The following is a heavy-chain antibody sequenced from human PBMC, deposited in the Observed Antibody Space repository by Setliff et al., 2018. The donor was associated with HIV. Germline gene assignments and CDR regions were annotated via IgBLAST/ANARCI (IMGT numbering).Heavy chain of an antibody. CDR3: AGGPGTTSIDY. CDR2: INHSGST. CDR1: GGSFSGYY. Sequence: PSETLSLTCAVYGGSFSGYYWSWIRQPPGKGLEWIGEINHSGSTNSNMSLWSRVTISLDASRNQFSLELISVTAADTAVYYCAGGPGTTSIDYWAQGTLVTVSS. D-gene: IGHD1-26*01. J-gene: IGHJ4*02. V-gene: IGHV4-34*01.